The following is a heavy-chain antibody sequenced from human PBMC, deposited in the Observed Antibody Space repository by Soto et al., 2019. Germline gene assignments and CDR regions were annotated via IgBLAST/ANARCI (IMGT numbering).Heavy chain of an antibody. Sequence: VQLLESGGGLVQPGGSLRLSCAASGFTFSSYAMSWVRQAPGKGLEWVAMIWYDGSNKYYADSVKGRFTISRDNSKNTVYLNMNSLRAEDMAVYYCARDRRDGYNFGALDYWGQGSLVTVSS. D-gene: IGHD1-1*01. CDR3: ARDRRDGYNFGALDY. CDR1: GFTFSSYA. J-gene: IGHJ4*02. V-gene: IGHV3-33*08. CDR2: IWYDGSNK.